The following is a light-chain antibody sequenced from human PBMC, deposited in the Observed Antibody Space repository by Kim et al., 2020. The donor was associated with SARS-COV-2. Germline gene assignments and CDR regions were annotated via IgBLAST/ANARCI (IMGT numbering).Light chain of an antibody. CDR3: AAWDDSLNGVV. CDR2: SND. J-gene: IGLJ2*01. V-gene: IGLV1-44*01. CDR1: SSNIGSNV. Sequence: QSVLTQPPSTSGTPGQRVTISCSGSSSNIGSNVVTWYQQLPGTAPKLLIYSNDQRPSGVPGRFSGSKSGTSASLAISGLQSEDEADYYCAAWDDSLNGVVFGGGTQLTVL.